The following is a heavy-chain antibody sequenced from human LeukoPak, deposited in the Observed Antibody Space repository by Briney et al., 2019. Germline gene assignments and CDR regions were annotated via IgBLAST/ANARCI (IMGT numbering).Heavy chain of an antibody. V-gene: IGHV3-74*01. CDR3: TRDITLTRGGRSDY. J-gene: IGHJ4*02. CDR1: GFTFSNYV. CDR2: INSDGKTT. Sequence: GGSLRLSCVASGFTFSNYVMSWVRQAPGKGLVWVSRINSDGKTTNYADSVKGRFTISRDNAKNTLYLQMNSLRAEDTAVYYCTRDITLTRGGRSDYWGQGTLVTVSA. D-gene: IGHD3-10*01.